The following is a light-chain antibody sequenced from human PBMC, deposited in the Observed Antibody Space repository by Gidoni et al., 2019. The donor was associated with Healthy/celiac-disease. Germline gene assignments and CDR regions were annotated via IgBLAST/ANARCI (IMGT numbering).Light chain of an antibody. CDR1: QSISSY. CDR3: QQSYSTPLFT. CDR2: AAS. Sequence: DIQMTQSPSSLSASVGDRVTITCRASQSISSYLNWYQQKPGKAPKLLIYAASSLQSGVPSRFSGKGSGTGFTLTINRLETEDFGTYHWQQSYSTPLFTFGPGNKVDNK. J-gene: IGKJ3*01. V-gene: IGKV1-39*01.